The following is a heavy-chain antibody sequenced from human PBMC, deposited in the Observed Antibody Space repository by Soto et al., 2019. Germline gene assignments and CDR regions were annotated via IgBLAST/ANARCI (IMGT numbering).Heavy chain of an antibody. Sequence: QVQLQESGPGLVKPSETLSLICTVSGGSMNSYYWTWIRQPPGKGLEWIGYIYYSGSTKYNPSLKSRVTISIDTSKTQFSLKLSSVTAADTAVYYCARAARVAATIDAFDIWGQGAMVTVSS. V-gene: IGHV4-59*01. CDR1: GGSMNSYY. CDR2: IYYSGST. CDR3: ARAARVAATIDAFDI. D-gene: IGHD2-15*01. J-gene: IGHJ3*02.